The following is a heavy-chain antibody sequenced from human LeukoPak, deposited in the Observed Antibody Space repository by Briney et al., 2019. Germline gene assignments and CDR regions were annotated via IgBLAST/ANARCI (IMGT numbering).Heavy chain of an antibody. V-gene: IGHV3-49*04. J-gene: IGHJ6*03. Sequence: PGGSLRLSCTASGFTFGDYTMSWVRQAPGKGLEWVGFIRSKAYGGTTEYAASVKGRFTISRDDSKSIAYLQMSSLKTEDTAVYYCTRDQGRRDGWHYYNYMDVWGKGTTVTVSS. CDR2: IRSKAYGGTT. D-gene: IGHD5-24*01. CDR1: GFTFGDYT. CDR3: TRDQGRRDGWHYYNYMDV.